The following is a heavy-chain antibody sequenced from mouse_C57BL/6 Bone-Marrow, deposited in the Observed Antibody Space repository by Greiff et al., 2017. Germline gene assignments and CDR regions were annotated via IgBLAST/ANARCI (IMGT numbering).Heavy chain of an antibody. CDR1: GYSITSGYY. J-gene: IGHJ4*01. V-gene: IGHV3-6*01. Sequence: VQLQQSGPGLVKPSQSLSLTCSVTGYSITSGYYWNWIRQFPGNKLEWMGYISYDGSNNYNPSLKNRISITRATSKNQFFLKLNSVTTEDTATYYCAAYYGSSYGGAMEYWGQGTSVTVSS. D-gene: IGHD1-1*01. CDR2: ISYDGSN. CDR3: AAYYGSSYGGAMEY.